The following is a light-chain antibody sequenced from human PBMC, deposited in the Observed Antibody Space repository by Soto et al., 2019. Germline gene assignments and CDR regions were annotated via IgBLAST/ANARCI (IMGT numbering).Light chain of an antibody. CDR1: QTVDSTY. V-gene: IGKV3-20*01. CDR2: RAS. CDR3: QQYGSLSWT. J-gene: IGKJ1*01. Sequence: EVVLTQSPGTLSLSPGERATLSCRASQTVDSTYLAWYQQKPGQAPRLLIYRASSRAAGVPDRFSGSGSGTDFTLTISRLEPEDFAVYYCQQYGSLSWTFGQGTRVEIK.